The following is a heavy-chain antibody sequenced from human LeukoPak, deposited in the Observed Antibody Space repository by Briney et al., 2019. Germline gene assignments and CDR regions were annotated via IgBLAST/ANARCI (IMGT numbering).Heavy chain of an antibody. Sequence: ASVKVSCKASGYTFTSYYMHWVRQAPGQGLEWMGIINPSGGSTSYAQKFQGRVTMTRDTSTSTVFMELSSLRSEDTAVYYCARDQLKGTEWELLADYWGQGTLVTVSS. CDR2: INPSGGST. D-gene: IGHD1-26*01. J-gene: IGHJ4*02. V-gene: IGHV1-46*01. CDR3: ARDQLKGTEWELLADY. CDR1: GYTFTSYY.